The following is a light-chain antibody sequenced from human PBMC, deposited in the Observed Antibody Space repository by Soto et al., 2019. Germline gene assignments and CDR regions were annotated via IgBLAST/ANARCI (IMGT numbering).Light chain of an antibody. CDR2: SDN. J-gene: IGLJ3*02. CDR1: TANIGKNY. V-gene: IGLV1-47*02. Sequence: QSVLTQSPSTSGTPGQRVTISCSGNTANIGKNYVYWYQQFPGTAPKLLIYSDNQRPSWVPDRFSVSKSDTSASLAISGLRSEDEAVYYCAAWDDRMSGRVFGGGTKLNVL. CDR3: AAWDDRMSGRV.